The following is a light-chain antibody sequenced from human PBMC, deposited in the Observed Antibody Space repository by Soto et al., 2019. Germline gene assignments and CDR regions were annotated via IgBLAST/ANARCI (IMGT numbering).Light chain of an antibody. CDR2: DAS. CDR3: QQRSNS. J-gene: IGKJ4*01. CDR1: QSVSSY. Sequence: EIVLTQSPATLSLSPGERATLSCTASQSVSSYLAWYQQKPGQAPRLLIYDASNRATGIPARFSGSGSGTDFTLTISSLEPEDFAVYYCQQRSNSFGGGTKVEIK. V-gene: IGKV3-11*01.